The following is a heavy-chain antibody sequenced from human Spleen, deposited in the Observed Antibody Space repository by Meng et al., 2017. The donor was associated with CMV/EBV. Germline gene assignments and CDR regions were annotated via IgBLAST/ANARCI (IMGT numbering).Heavy chain of an antibody. J-gene: IGHJ5*02. D-gene: IGHD1-1*01. CDR1: GCSISSYY. Sequence: QVQLQASGPRLVKPSETLPLTCTVSGCSISSYYWSWIRQPAGKGLAWIGRIYTSGSTNYNPSLKSRVTMSVDTSKNQFSLKLSSVTAADTAVYYCARVTLYNWNDAGLPANWFDPWGQGTLVTVSS. CDR2: IYTSGST. CDR3: ARVTLYNWNDAGLPANWFDP. V-gene: IGHV4-4*07.